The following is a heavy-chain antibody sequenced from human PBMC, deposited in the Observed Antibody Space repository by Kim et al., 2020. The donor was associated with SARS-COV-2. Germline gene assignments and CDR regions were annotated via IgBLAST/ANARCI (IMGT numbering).Heavy chain of an antibody. D-gene: IGHD6-13*01. J-gene: IGHJ4*02. CDR3: ARRAGQLGTPFDY. Sequence: DPSLRSRATISVDTSKNQFSLELTSVTAADTAMYYCARRAGQLGTPFDYWGQGTLVTVSS. V-gene: IGHV4-59*08.